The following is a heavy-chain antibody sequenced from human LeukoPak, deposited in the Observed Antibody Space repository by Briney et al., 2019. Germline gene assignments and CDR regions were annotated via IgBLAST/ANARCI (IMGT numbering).Heavy chain of an antibody. CDR3: AKVVAEYQLLDAFDI. CDR2: ISGSGGST. CDR1: GFTFSNAW. Sequence: PGGSLRLSCAASGFTFSNAWMSWVRQAPGKGLEWVSAISGSGGSTYYADSVKGRFTISRDNSKNTLYLQMNSLRAEDTAVYYCAKVVAEYQLLDAFDIWGQGTMVTVSS. V-gene: IGHV3-23*01. D-gene: IGHD2-2*01. J-gene: IGHJ3*02.